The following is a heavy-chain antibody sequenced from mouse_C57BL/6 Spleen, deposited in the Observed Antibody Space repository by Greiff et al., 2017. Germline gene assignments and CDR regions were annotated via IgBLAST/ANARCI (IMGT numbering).Heavy chain of an antibody. CDR2: INPYNGGT. Sequence: VQLQQSGPVLVKPGASVKMSCKASGYTFTDYYMNWVKQSHGKSLEWIGVINPYNGGTSYNQKFKGKATLTVDKSSSTAYMELNSLTSEGSAVYYCARPLYGSSSYYFDYWGQGTTLTVSS. D-gene: IGHD1-1*01. V-gene: IGHV1-19*01. J-gene: IGHJ2*01. CDR1: GYTFTDYY. CDR3: ARPLYGSSSYYFDY.